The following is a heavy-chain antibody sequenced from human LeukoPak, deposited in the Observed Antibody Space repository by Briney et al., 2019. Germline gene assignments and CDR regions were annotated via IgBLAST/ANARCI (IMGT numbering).Heavy chain of an antibody. CDR2: IYYSGST. D-gene: IGHD4-17*01. CDR3: ARDRGTYGDYIFDY. Sequence: SETLSLTCTVSGGSISSSSYYWGWIRQPPGKGLEWIGSIYYSGSTNYNPSLKSRVTISVDTSKNQFSLKLSSVTAADTAVYYCARDRGTYGDYIFDYWGQGTLVTVSS. V-gene: IGHV4-39*07. J-gene: IGHJ4*02. CDR1: GGSISSSSYY.